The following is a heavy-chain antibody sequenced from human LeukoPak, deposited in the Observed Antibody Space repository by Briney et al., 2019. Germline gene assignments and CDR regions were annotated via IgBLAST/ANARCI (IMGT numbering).Heavy chain of an antibody. J-gene: IGHJ6*04. CDR1: GFTFSSYG. D-gene: IGHD3-9*01. CDR2: IWYDGSNK. CDR3: ARDSSHHFYWLLSSYGMDV. Sequence: GSLRLSCAASGFTFSSYGMHWVRQAPGKGLEWVAVIWYDGSNKYYADSVKGRFTISRDNSKNTLYLQMNSLRAEYTAVYYCARDSSHHFYWLLSSYGMDVWGKGTTVTVSS. V-gene: IGHV3-33*01.